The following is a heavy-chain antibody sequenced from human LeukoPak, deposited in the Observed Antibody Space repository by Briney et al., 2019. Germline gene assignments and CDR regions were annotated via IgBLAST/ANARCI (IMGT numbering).Heavy chain of an antibody. V-gene: IGHV3-23*01. CDR2: ISGSGGST. D-gene: IGHD3-10*01. CDR3: AKDQAWVPWLEDYFDY. Sequence: GGSLRLSCAASGFTFSSYAMSWVRQAPGEGVELVSAISGSGGSTYYADSVKGRFTISRDNSKNTLYLQMNSLRAEDTAVYYCAKDQAWVPWLEDYFDYWGQGTLVTVSS. CDR1: GFTFSSYA. J-gene: IGHJ4*02.